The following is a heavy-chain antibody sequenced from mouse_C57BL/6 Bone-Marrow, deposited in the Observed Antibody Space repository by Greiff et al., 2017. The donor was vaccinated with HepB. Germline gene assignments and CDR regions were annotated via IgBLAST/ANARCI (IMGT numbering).Heavy chain of an antibody. CDR2: NYPGDGDT. J-gene: IGHJ3*01. Sequence: QVQLQQSGPELVKPGASVKISCKASGYAFSSSWMNWVKQRPGKGLEWIGRNYPGDGDTNYNGKFKGKATLTADKSSSTAYMQLSSLTSEDSAVYFCARGFAYWGQGTLVTVSA. CDR3: ARGFAY. CDR1: GYAFSSSW. V-gene: IGHV1-82*01.